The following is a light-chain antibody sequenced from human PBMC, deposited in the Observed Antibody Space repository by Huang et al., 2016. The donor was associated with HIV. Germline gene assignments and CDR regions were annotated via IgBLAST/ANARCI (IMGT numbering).Light chain of an antibody. V-gene: IGKV3-11*01. Sequence: EIVLTQSPATLSLSPGERATLSCRASQSVSSYLAWYQQKPGQAPRRLIYDASNRATGIPARFSGSGSGTDFTLTISSLEPEDFAVYYCQQRSNWAPITFGGGTKVETK. J-gene: IGKJ4*01. CDR1: QSVSSY. CDR2: DAS. CDR3: QQRSNWAPIT.